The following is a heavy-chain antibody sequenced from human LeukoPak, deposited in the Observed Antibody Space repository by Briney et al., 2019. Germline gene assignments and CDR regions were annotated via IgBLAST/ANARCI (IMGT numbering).Heavy chain of an antibody. V-gene: IGHV4-30-4*08. J-gene: IGHJ2*01. CDR3: AREPTVTTPGYFDL. Sequence: SETLSLTCTVSGGSISSGDYYWSWIRQPPGKGLEWIGYIYYSGSTYYNPSLKSRVTISVDTSKNQFSLKLSSVTAADTAVYNCAREPTVTTPGYFDLWGRGTLVTVSS. D-gene: IGHD4-17*01. CDR1: GGSISSGDYY. CDR2: IYYSGST.